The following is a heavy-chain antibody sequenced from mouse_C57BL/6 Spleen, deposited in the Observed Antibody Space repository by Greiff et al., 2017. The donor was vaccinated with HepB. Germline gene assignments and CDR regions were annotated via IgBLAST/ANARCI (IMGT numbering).Heavy chain of an antibody. J-gene: IGHJ2*01. V-gene: IGHV5-4*01. CDR2: ISDGGSYT. Sequence: EVQLVESGGGLVKPGGSLKLSCAASGFTFSSYAMSWVRQTPEKRLEWVATISDGGSYTYYPDNVKGRFTISRDNAKNNLYLQMSHLKSEDTAMYYCARDGETAQAYFDYWGQGTTLTVSS. D-gene: IGHD3-2*02. CDR1: GFTFSSYA. CDR3: ARDGETAQAYFDY.